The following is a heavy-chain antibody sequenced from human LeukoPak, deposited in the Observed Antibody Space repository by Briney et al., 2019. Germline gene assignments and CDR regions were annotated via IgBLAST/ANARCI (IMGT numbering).Heavy chain of an antibody. CDR3: ARDEKSAFDI. CDR2: ISSGRPTI. J-gene: IGHJ3*02. CDR1: GFTFSSYG. Sequence: GGSLRLSCAASGFTFSSYGMNWVRQAPGKGLEWVSYISSGRPTINYADSVKGRFTISRDNAKNSLYLQMNSLRAEDTAVYYCARDEKSAFDIWGQGTMVTVSS. V-gene: IGHV3-48*04.